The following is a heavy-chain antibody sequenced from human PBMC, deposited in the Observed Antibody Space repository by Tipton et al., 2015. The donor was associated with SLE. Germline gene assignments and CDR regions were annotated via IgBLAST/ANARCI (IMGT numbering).Heavy chain of an antibody. CDR1: GGSISSHY. J-gene: IGHJ5*02. D-gene: IGHD1-14*01. V-gene: IGHV4-59*08. CDR3: ASIETGWFDP. CDR2: IYHSGST. Sequence: TLSLTCNVSGGSISSHYWSWIRQPPGKGVEWIGSIYHSGSTYYNPSLKSRVTISVDTSKNQFSLKLSSVTAADTAVYYCASIETGWFDPWGQGTLVTVSS.